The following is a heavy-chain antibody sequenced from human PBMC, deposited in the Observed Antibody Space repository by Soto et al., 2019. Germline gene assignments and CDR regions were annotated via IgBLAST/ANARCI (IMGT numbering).Heavy chain of an antibody. V-gene: IGHV4-59*08. D-gene: IGHD3-10*01. CDR1: GGSISSYY. Sequence: QVQLQESGPGLVKPSETLSLTCTVSGGSISSYYWSWIRQPPGKGLEWIGYIYYSGSTNYNPSLKSRVTLSVDTSKNQFSLKLSSVTAADTAVYYCARQYPTYYYGSGSYWLDPWGQGTLVTVSS. CDR2: IYYSGST. J-gene: IGHJ5*02. CDR3: ARQYPTYYYGSGSYWLDP.